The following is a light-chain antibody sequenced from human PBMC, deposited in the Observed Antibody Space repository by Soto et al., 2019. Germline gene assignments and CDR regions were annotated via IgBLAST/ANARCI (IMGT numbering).Light chain of an antibody. CDR3: QQSYSALSIT. Sequence: DIQMTQSPSSLSASVGDRVTITCRASESIARHLNWYQQKPGKAPKLLIYAASSLQNGVPSRFRGVGSGTDFTLTISNLQPEDFATYDCQQSYSALSITFGKGTRLEIK. J-gene: IGKJ5*01. CDR1: ESIARH. V-gene: IGKV1-39*01. CDR2: AAS.